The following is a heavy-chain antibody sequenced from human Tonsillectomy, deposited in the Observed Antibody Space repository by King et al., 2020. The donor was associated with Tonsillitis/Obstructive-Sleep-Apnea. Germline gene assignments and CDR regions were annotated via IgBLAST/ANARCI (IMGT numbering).Heavy chain of an antibody. CDR3: ARDINPQYSGTYYDAFDI. D-gene: IGHD1-26*01. CDR2: IKQDGSQK. Sequence: DVQLVESGGGLVQPGGSLRLSCAASGFTFSSYWMIWLHQAPGKGLEWVANIKQDGSQKSVVDSVTGRFTISRDNAKNSLYLQMNNLRAEDTSVYYCARDINPQYSGTYYDAFDIWGQGTMVTVSS. CDR1: GFTFSSYW. V-gene: IGHV3-7*01. J-gene: IGHJ3*02.